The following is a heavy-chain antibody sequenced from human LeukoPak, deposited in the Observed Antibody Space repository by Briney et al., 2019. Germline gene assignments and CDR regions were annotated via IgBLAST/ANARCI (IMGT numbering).Heavy chain of an antibody. D-gene: IGHD3-22*01. CDR3: ARGGDSSGYYPYYYYYYMDV. Sequence: PSETLSLTCTVSGGSISSSNWWSWVRPPPGKGLEWIGEIYHSGSTNYNPSLKSRVTISVDKSKNQFSLKLSSVTAADTAVYYCARGGDSSGYYPYYYYYYMDVWGKGTTVTISS. CDR2: IYHSGST. CDR1: GGSISSSNW. V-gene: IGHV4-4*02. J-gene: IGHJ6*03.